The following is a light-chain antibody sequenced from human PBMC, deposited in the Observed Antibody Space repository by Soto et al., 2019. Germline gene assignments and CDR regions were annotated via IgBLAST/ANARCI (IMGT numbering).Light chain of an antibody. CDR1: QTISSTF. V-gene: IGKV3-20*01. CDR3: QQYGNSTRT. J-gene: IGKJ1*01. CDR2: GAS. Sequence: EIVLTQSPGTLSLSPGERATLSCRASQTISSTFFAWYQQKPGQAPRLLIHGASSRATGIPDRFSGSGSGTDFTLTISRLESEDFAVYYCQQYGNSTRTFGQGTKVDIX.